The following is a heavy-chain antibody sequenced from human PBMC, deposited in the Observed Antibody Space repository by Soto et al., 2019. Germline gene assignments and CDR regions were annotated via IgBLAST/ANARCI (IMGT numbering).Heavy chain of an antibody. CDR2: IYYSGST. V-gene: IGHV4-39*01. J-gene: IGHJ3*02. CDR1: GGSISSSSYY. Sequence: QLQLQESGPGLVKPSETLSLTCTVSGGSISSSSYYWGWIRQPPGKGLEWIGSIYYSGSTYYNPSLKGRVTISVDTSKNQFSLKLSSVTAADTAVYYCATKGVLMVVPAAWATFDIWGQGTMVTVSS. CDR3: ATKGVLMVVPAAWATFDI. D-gene: IGHD2-2*01.